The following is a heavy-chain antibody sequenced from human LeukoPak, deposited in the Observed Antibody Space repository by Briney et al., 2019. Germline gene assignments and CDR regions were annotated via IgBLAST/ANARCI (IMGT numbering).Heavy chain of an antibody. CDR1: GFTFDDYA. D-gene: IGHD6-19*01. V-gene: IGHV3-9*01. J-gene: IGHJ6*03. Sequence: GRSLRLSCAASGFTFDDYAMHWVRHAPGKGLEWVSGISWNSGNIGYADSVKGRFTISRDNAKNFLYLQMNSLRAEDTALYYCAKDPSSGWSRTMDVWGKGTTVTISS. CDR3: AKDPSSGWSRTMDV. CDR2: ISWNSGNI.